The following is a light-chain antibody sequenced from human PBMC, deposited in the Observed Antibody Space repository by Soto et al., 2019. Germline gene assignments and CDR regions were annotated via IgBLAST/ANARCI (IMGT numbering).Light chain of an antibody. CDR2: EAS. V-gene: IGKV1-5*03. CDR3: QQYNSYWT. J-gene: IGKJ1*01. Sequence: DIQMTRSPSFVSASVGDRVTITCRASQSISSWLAWYQQKPGKAPKVLIYEASTLESGVPSRFSGSGYGTEFTLTIRSLQPDDFATYYCQQYNSYWTFGQGTKVDIK. CDR1: QSISSW.